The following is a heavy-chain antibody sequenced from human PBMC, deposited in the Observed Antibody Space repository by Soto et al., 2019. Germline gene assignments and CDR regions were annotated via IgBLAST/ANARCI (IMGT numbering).Heavy chain of an antibody. J-gene: IGHJ4*02. Sequence: LETLSLTCTVSGGSVNSDYYYWSWIRQPPGKGLEWIGYIYYTGSTNYNPSLESRVTISLDTSRNQFSLKLSSVTAADTAMFYCAREYSNSPEAFDSWGQGALVTV. CDR3: AREYSNSPEAFDS. D-gene: IGHD6-6*01. V-gene: IGHV4-61*01. CDR1: GGSVNSDYYY. CDR2: IYYTGST.